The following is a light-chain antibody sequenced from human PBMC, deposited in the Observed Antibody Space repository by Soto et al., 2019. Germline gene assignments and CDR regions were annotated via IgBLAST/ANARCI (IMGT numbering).Light chain of an antibody. CDR1: QGISNY. V-gene: IGKV1-27*01. CDR2: AAS. Sequence: DIQMTQSPSSLSASVGDRVTITCRASQGISNYLAWYQHKPGKVPNLLIYAASTLQSGVPSRFSGSGSGADFTLTISSLQPEDVATYYCQKYNAAPWTFGQGTKVEIK. J-gene: IGKJ1*01. CDR3: QKYNAAPWT.